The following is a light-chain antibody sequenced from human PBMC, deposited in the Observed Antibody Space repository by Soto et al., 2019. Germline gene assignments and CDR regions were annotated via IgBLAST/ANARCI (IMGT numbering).Light chain of an antibody. Sequence: DIPMTQSPSTLSASVGARVTITCRASQSISSWLAWYQQKPGKAPKLLIYKASTLESGIPSRFSGSGSGTEFTLTISSLQPDDFATYYCQQYNSYRTFSQGTKVEIK. J-gene: IGKJ1*01. CDR2: KAS. CDR3: QQYNSYRT. V-gene: IGKV1-5*03. CDR1: QSISSW.